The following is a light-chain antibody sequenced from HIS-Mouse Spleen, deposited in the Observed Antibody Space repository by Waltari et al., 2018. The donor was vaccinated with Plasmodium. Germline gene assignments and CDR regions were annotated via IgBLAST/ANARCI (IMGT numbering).Light chain of an antibody. CDR1: SCIHVGTYR. CDR3: MIWHSSAWV. CDR2: YKSDSDK. Sequence: QAVLTQPSSLSASPGASASLPCTFRSCIHVGTYRLYLYTQNPGSPPQYLLRYKSDSDKQQGSGVPSRFSGSKDASANAGILLISGLQSEDEADYYCMIWHSSAWVFGGGTKLTVL. V-gene: IGLV5-45*02. J-gene: IGLJ3*02.